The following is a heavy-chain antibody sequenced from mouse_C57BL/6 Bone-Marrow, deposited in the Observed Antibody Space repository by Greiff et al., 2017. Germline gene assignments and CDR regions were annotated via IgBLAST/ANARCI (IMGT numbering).Heavy chain of an antibody. CDR3: ARQNGYYGAMDY. V-gene: IGHV5-6*01. Sequence: EVQLVESGGDLVKPGGSLKLSCAASGFTFSSYGMSLVRQTPEKRLEWVATIRSGGSYTYYPDSVKGRFTISRDNAKNTLYLQMSSLKSEDTAMYYCARQNGYYGAMDYWGQGTSVTVSS. CDR1: GFTFSSYG. D-gene: IGHD2-3*01. CDR2: IRSGGSYT. J-gene: IGHJ4*01.